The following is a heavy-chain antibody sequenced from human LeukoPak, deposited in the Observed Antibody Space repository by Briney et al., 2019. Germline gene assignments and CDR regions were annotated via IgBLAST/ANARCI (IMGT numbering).Heavy chain of an antibody. J-gene: IGHJ4*02. CDR2: IYTSGST. D-gene: IGHD6-13*01. CDR1: GGSISSYY. V-gene: IGHV4-4*09. Sequence: PSETLSLTCTVSGGSISSYYWSWIRQPPGKGLEWIGYIYTSGSTNYNPSLKSRVTISVDTSKNQFSLKLSSVTAADTAVYYCARGASIAAAQDFDYWGQGTLVTVSS. CDR3: ARGASIAAAQDFDY.